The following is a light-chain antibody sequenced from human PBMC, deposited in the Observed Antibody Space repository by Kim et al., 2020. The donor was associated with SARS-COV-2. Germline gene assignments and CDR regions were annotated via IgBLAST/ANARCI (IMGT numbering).Light chain of an antibody. CDR3: QQYKTYS. CDR2: DAS. Sequence: DIQMTQSPSTLSASVGDTVIITCRASQSISMWLAWYQQKPGKAPKLLIYDASNLESGVPSRFSGSGSGTDFTLTISSLQPDDFATYYCQQYKTYSFGQGTKVDIK. J-gene: IGKJ1*01. CDR1: QSISMW. V-gene: IGKV1-5*01.